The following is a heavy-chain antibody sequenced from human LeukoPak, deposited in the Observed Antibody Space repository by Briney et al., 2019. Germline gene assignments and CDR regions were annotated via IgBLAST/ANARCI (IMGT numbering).Heavy chain of an antibody. V-gene: IGHV3-73*01. CDR3: TATGYCDSSGYPVGNYC. Sequence: GGSLRLSCAASGFTFSDSAILWVRQASGKGLEWVGRIRSKANSYATAYAASMKGRFTISREDSKNTAYLQMNSLKTEDTAVYYCTATGYCDSSGYPVGNYCWGQGTLVTVSS. D-gene: IGHD3-22*01. J-gene: IGHJ4*02. CDR1: GFTFSDSA. CDR2: IRSKANSYAT.